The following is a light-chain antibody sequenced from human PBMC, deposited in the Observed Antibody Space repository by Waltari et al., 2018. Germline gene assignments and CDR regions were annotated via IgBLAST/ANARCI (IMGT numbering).Light chain of an antibody. CDR3: ETGGHGTWV. CDR2: VNSDGSH. CDR1: SGHSSNI. J-gene: IGLJ3*02. Sequence: QLVLTQSPSASASLGASVKLTCTLSSGHSSNIIAWLQQQPGKGPRYLMKVNSDGSHRKGDEIPDRFSGSSSGADRYHTISSLQSADEADYYCETGGHGTWVFGGGTKLTVL. V-gene: IGLV4-69*01.